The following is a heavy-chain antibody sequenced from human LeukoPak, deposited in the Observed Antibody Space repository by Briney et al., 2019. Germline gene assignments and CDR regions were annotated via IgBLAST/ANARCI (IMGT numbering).Heavy chain of an antibody. CDR2: INHSGST. Sequence: SETLSLTCAVYGGSFSGYYWSWIRQPPGKGLEWIGEINHSGSTNYNPSLKSRVTISVDTSKNQFSLKLSSVTAADTAVYYCASSGSWPFDPWGQGTLVTVSS. V-gene: IGHV4-34*01. CDR1: GGSFSGYY. D-gene: IGHD1-26*01. CDR3: ASSGSWPFDP. J-gene: IGHJ5*02.